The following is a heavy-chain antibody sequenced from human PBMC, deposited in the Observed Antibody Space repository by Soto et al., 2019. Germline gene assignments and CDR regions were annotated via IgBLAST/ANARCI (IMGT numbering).Heavy chain of an antibody. D-gene: IGHD6-13*01. CDR1: EFSFSTYA. V-gene: IGHV3-23*01. CDR2: ISGSGFTT. Sequence: PGGSLRLSCAASEFSFSTYAMNCVGQAPGKGLEWVSAISGSGFTTHSPNPVKGRFTLSRDNSKNIVYLQMRSLRAEDTAVYYCAKRQQQLVLSRYYGMDAWGQGARVTVSS. CDR3: AKRQQQLVLSRYYGMDA. J-gene: IGHJ6*02.